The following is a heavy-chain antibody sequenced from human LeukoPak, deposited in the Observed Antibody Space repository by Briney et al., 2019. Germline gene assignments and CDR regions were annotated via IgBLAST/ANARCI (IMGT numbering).Heavy chain of an antibody. CDR3: ARLSYDSSGYYFHFDY. CDR2: INHSGRT. V-gene: IGHV4-34*01. Sequence: TSETLSLTCAVYGVSFGGYYWSWIRQPPGKGLEWIGEINHSGRTNYNPSLKSRVTISLDTSKNQFSLKLSSVTAADTAVYYCARLSYDSSGYYFHFDYWGQGTLVTVSS. J-gene: IGHJ4*02. D-gene: IGHD3-22*01. CDR1: GVSFGGYY.